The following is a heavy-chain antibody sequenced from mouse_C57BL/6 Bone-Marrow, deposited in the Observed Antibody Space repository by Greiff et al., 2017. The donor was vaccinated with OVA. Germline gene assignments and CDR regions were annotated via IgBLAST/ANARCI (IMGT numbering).Heavy chain of an antibody. J-gene: IGHJ4*01. CDR2: IHPNSGST. V-gene: IGHV1-64*01. Sequence: QVQLQQSGAELVKPGASVKLSCKASGYTFTSYWMHWVKQRPGQGLEWIGMIHPNSGSTNYNEKFKSKATLTVDKSSSTAYMQLSSLTSEDSAVYYCARWGWLLQREYYAMDYWGQGTSVTVSS. CDR1: GYTFTSYW. CDR3: ARWGWLLQREYYAMDY. D-gene: IGHD2-3*01.